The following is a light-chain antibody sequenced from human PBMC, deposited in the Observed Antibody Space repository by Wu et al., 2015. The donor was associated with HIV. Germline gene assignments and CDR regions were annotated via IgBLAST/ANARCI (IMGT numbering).Light chain of an antibody. V-gene: IGKV1-NL1*01. CDR3: QQYYTTLLT. CDR1: QGISNS. CDR2: AAS. J-gene: IGKJ4*01. Sequence: DIQMTQSPSSLSASVGDRVTITCRASQGISNSLAWYQQKPGRAPKLLLYAASKLESGVPSRFGGSGSGADYTLTINTLQPEDFATYYCQQYYTTLLTFGGGTKVEIK.